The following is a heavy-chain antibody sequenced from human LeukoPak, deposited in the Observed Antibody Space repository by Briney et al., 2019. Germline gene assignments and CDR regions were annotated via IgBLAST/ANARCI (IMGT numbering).Heavy chain of an antibody. Sequence: PSGTLSLTCAVSVGSISSGNWWSWVRQSPGKGLEWIGEVYHNGTPNYNPSLKSRVTILADTFKNHFSLKLTSVTAADTAVYYCATAPILRGEAGEQYKYGMDVWGQGTTVIVSS. D-gene: IGHD1-1*01. CDR1: VGSISSGNW. CDR2: VYHNGTP. J-gene: IGHJ6*02. V-gene: IGHV4-4*02. CDR3: ATAPILRGEAGEQYKYGMDV.